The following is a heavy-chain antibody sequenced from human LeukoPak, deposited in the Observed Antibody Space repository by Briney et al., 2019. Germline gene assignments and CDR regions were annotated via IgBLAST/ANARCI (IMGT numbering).Heavy chain of an antibody. CDR2: VSYSGST. V-gene: IGHV4-59*01. D-gene: IGHD1-7*01. Sequence: SETLSLTCTVSGGSISGYYWSWIRQPPGKGLEWIAFVSYSGSTNYNPSLKNRVTMSRDTSKNQLSLKLSSVTAADTAVYYCTTGLKTGPTWGIDYWGQGTLVTVSS. CDR3: TTGLKTGPTWGIDY. CDR1: GGSISGYY. J-gene: IGHJ4*02.